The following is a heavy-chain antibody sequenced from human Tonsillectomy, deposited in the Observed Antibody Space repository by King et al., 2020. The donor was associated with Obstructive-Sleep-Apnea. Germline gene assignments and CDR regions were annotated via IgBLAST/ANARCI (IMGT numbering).Heavy chain of an antibody. J-gene: IGHJ3*02. D-gene: IGHD5-24*01. CDR2: ISSSGSTI. V-gene: IGHV3-48*04. Sequence: DVQLVQSGGALVQPGGCLRLSCAASGFTFSSYSMNWVRQVPGKGLEWVSYISSSGSTIYYADSVKGRFTISRDNAKNSLYLQMNSLRAEDTSVYYCANGLRDAGLGDAFDIWGQGTMVTVSS. CDR3: ANGLRDAGLGDAFDI. CDR1: GFTFSSYS.